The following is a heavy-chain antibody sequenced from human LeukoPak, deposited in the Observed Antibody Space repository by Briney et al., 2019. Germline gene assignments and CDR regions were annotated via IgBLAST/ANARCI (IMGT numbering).Heavy chain of an antibody. D-gene: IGHD4-17*01. CDR2: INPNSGGT. Sequence: ASVKVSCKASVYTFTGYYMHWVRQAPGQGLEWMGRINPNSGGTNYAQKFQGRVTMTRDTSISTAYMELSRLRSDDTAVYYCARFDYGDYVEAFDIWGQGTMVTVSS. CDR1: VYTFTGYY. J-gene: IGHJ3*02. V-gene: IGHV1-2*06. CDR3: ARFDYGDYVEAFDI.